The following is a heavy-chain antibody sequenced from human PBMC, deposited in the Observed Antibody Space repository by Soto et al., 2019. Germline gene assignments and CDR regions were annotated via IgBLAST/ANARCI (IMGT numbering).Heavy chain of an antibody. CDR1: GDTLTNYG. CDR3: GREYCSSTSCFQSDY. CDR2: ISVYKGNT. V-gene: IGHV1-18*01. J-gene: IGHJ4*02. Sequence: ASVKVSCKASGDTLTNYGISWVRQAPGQGLEWMGWISVYKGNTKYAQKFQGRVTMTTDTSTSTAYMELRNLRSDDTAVYYCGREYCSSTSCFQSDYWGQGTLVTVSS. D-gene: IGHD2-2*01.